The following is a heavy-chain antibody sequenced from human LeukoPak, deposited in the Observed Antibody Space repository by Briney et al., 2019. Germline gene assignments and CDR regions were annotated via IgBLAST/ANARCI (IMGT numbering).Heavy chain of an antibody. V-gene: IGHV4-61*02. CDR3: ARGFTYGHGAMFDH. J-gene: IGHJ4*02. Sequence: SETLSLTCTVSGGSISGDSYYWTWIRQTAAKGLEWLGRVRTIGTTDFNPSLRSRASISLDTSNNQFSLKLTSVTAADTAVYYCARGFTYGHGAMFDHWGQGTLVTVSP. D-gene: IGHD5-18*01. CDR2: VRTIGTT. CDR1: GGSISGDSYY.